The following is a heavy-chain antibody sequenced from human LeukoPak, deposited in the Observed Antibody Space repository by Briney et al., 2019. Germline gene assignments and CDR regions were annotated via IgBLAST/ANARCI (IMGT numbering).Heavy chain of an antibody. Sequence: ASVKVSCKASGYRFRDHYIHWVRQAPGQGLEWMGWISAYNGNTNYAQKFQGRVTMTTDTSTDIAYMDLRSLRSDDTAVYYCARAYRWTLIDYWGQGTLVTVSS. J-gene: IGHJ4*02. D-gene: IGHD4-23*01. V-gene: IGHV1-18*04. CDR2: ISAYNGNT. CDR1: GYRFRDHY. CDR3: ARAYRWTLIDY.